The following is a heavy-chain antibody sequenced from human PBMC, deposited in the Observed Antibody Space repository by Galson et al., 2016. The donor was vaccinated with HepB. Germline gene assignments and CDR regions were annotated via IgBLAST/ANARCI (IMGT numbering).Heavy chain of an antibody. D-gene: IGHD3-22*01. Sequence: CAISGDSVSSKSAAWNWIRQSPSRGLEWLGRTYYRSKWYSDYAVSLKSRISINPDTSKNQFSLQLNSVTPEDTAVYYCARDAKSVDSSGSNLDDWGQGTLVTVSS. CDR3: ARDAKSVDSSGSNLDD. CDR2: TYYRSKWYS. V-gene: IGHV6-1*01. J-gene: IGHJ4*02. CDR1: GDSVSSKSAA.